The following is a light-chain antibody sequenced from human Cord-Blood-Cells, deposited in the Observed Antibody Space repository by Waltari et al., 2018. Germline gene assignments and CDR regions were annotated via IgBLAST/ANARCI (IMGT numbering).Light chain of an antibody. CDR2: WES. CDR3: QQYYSTPYT. V-gene: IGKV4-1*01. Sequence: DIVMTQSPDSLAVSLGERATINCKSSKSVLYCSNNKNYLALYQQNPVQPPKLLIYWESTLESGIPYRFCRSGSGTDCTLTVSSLQDEEVAVYCGQQYYSTPYTFGQRSKLEIK. J-gene: IGKJ2*01. CDR1: KSVLYCSNNKNY.